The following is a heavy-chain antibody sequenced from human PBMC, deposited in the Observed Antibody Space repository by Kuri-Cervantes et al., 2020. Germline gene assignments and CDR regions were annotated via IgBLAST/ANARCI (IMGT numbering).Heavy chain of an antibody. CDR1: GGSFSNYY. D-gene: IGHD1-14*01. CDR2: IIHSGST. J-gene: IGHJ4*02. V-gene: IGHV4-34*12. Sequence: SETLSLTCAVYGGSFSNYYWTWIRQPPGKGLEWIGDIIHSGSTNYNPSLKSRVTISEDTSKNQFSLKLSSVTAADTAVYYCARPSGNHRGQFDYWGQGTLVTVSS. CDR3: ARPSGNHRGQFDY.